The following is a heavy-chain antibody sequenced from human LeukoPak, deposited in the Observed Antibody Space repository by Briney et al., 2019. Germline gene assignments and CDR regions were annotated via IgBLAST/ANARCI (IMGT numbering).Heavy chain of an antibody. CDR1: GFTFDDYA. J-gene: IGHJ4*02. Sequence: AGGSLRLSCAASGFTFDDYAMHWVRQAPGKGLEWVSGISWNSGSIGYADSVKGRFTISRDNAKNSLYLQMNSLRAEDMALYYCAKDRGSSSSGVFDYWGQGTLVTVSS. CDR3: AKDRGSSSSGVFDY. CDR2: ISWNSGSI. D-gene: IGHD6-6*01. V-gene: IGHV3-9*03.